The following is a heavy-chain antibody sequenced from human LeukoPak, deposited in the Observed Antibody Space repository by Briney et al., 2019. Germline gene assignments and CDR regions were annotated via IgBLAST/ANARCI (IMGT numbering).Heavy chain of an antibody. CDR2: IYYSGST. CDR3: ARAVQLERPPPLIGYYYMDV. CDR1: GGSISGYY. Sequence: SETLSLTCTVSGGSISGYYWNWIRQPPGKGLEWIGYIYYSGSTNYNPSLKSRVNISVDTSKNQFSLKLSSVTAADTAVYYCARAVQLERPPPLIGYYYMDVWGKGTTVTVSS. J-gene: IGHJ6*03. D-gene: IGHD1-1*01. V-gene: IGHV4-59*01.